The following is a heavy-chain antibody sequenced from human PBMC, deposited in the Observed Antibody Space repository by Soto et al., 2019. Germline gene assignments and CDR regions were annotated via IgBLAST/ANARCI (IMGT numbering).Heavy chain of an antibody. CDR2: IYYSGGT. Sequence: QVQLQESGPGLVKPSQTLSLTCTVSGGSISSGGYYWSWIRQHPGKGLEWIGYIYYSGGTYYNPSLKSRVTISVDTSKNQFSLKLSSVTAADTAVYYCARDQGWELLRGGYFDYWGQGTLVTVSS. CDR3: ARDQGWELLRGGYFDY. CDR1: GGSISSGGYY. D-gene: IGHD1-26*01. J-gene: IGHJ4*02. V-gene: IGHV4-31*03.